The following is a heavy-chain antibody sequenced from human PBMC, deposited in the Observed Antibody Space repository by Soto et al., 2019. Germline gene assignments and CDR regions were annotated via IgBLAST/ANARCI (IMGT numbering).Heavy chain of an antibody. D-gene: IGHD3-10*01. J-gene: IGHJ4*02. V-gene: IGHV4-59*01. CDR2: IYYSGST. CDR1: GGSISSYY. Sequence: SETLSLTCTVSGGSISSYYWSWIRQPPGKGLEWIGYIYYSGSTNYNPSLKSRVTISVDTSKNQLSLKLSSVTAADTAVYYCARAYKFGADPYYFDYWGQGTLVTVPQ. CDR3: ARAYKFGADPYYFDY.